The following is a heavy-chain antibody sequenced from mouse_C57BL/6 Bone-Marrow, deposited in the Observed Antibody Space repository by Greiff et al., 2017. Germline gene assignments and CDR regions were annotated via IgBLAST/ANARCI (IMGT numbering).Heavy chain of an antibody. Sequence: QVQLQQPGAELVMPGASVKLSCKASGYTFTSYWMHWVKQRPGQGLEWIGEIDPADSYTNYNQKFKGKSTLTVDKSSSTAYMQLSSLTSEDSAVYYCAREDYDGFDYGGQGTTLTVSS. V-gene: IGHV1-69*01. CDR2: IDPADSYT. CDR1: GYTFTSYW. D-gene: IGHD2-3*01. CDR3: AREDYDGFDY. J-gene: IGHJ2*01.